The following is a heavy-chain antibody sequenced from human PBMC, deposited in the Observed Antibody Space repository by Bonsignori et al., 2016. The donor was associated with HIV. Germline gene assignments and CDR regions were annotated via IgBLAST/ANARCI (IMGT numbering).Heavy chain of an antibody. J-gene: IGHJ4*02. CDR3: AKDSGLGIDH. Sequence: VRQAPGKGLEWVSFIFSSGDRTYYGDSVKGRFTISRDNSKNTLYLQMHSLRAEDTATYYCAKDSGLGIDHWGQGTLVTVSS. CDR2: IFSSGDRT. V-gene: IGHV3-23*03. D-gene: IGHD7-27*01.